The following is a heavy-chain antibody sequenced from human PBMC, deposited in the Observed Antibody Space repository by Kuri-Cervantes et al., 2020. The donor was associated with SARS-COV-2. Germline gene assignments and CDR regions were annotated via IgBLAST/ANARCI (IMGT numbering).Heavy chain of an antibody. CDR1: GFTVSSNY. CDR3: AKGVAAADSYYFDY. CDR2: IYSGGST. J-gene: IGHJ4*02. D-gene: IGHD6-13*01. V-gene: IGHV3-53*01. Sequence: GESLKISCAASGFTVSSNYMGWVRQAPGKGLEWVSVIYSGGSTYYADSVKGRFTISRDSSKNTLYLQMNSLRAEDTAVYYCAKGVAAADSYYFDYWGQGTLVTVSS.